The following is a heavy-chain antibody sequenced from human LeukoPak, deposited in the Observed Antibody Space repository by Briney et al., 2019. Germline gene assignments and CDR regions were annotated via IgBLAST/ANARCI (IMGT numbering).Heavy chain of an antibody. Sequence: GGSLRLSCAASGFTFNSYAMTWVRQAPGKGLEWVSGIGGSGGGTYYADSVKGRFTISRDNSKSTLYLQMNSLRVEDTAVYYCAKMGGRISAAVDNWGQGTLVTVSS. J-gene: IGHJ4*02. CDR1: GFTFNSYA. D-gene: IGHD2-2*01. CDR3: AKMGGRISAAVDN. CDR2: IGGSGGGT. V-gene: IGHV3-23*01.